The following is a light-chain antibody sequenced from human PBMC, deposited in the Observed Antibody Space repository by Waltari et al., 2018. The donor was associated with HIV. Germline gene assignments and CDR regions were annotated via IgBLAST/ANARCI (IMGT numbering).Light chain of an antibody. CDR3: AAWDDSLNGPV. V-gene: IGLV1-36*01. Sequence: QSVLTQPPSVSEAPRQRVTISCSGSSSNIGNNAVKWYQQLPGKAPKLLIYYDVLLPSGFSALFSGSKSGTSASLAISGLQSEDEADYYCAAWDDSLNGPVFGGGTKLTVL. CDR1: SSNIGNNA. J-gene: IGLJ3*02. CDR2: YDV.